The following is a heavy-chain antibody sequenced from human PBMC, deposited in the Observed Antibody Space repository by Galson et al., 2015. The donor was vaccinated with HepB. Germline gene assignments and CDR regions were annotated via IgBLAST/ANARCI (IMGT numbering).Heavy chain of an antibody. Sequence: SLRLSCAASGFTFSNAWMSWVRQAPGKGLEWVGRIKSKTDGGTTDYAAPVKGRFTISRDDSKNTLYLQMNSLKTEDTAVYYCTTDLSSYSSGLFDYWGQGTLVTVSS. D-gene: IGHD6-19*01. CDR1: GFTFSNAW. CDR3: TTDLSSYSSGLFDY. CDR2: IKSKTDGGTT. V-gene: IGHV3-15*01. J-gene: IGHJ4*02.